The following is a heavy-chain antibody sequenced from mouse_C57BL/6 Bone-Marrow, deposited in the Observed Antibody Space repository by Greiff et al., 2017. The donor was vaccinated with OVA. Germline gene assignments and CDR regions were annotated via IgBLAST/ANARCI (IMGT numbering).Heavy chain of an antibody. CDR1: GYTFTSYW. Sequence: QVQLQQPGAELVKPGASVKLSCKASGYTFTSYWMHWVKQRPGQGLEWIGMIHPNSGSTNYNEKFKSKATLTVDKSSSTAYMQLSSLTSEDSAVYYWARNGYYGHFDYWGQGTTLTVSS. CDR3: ARNGYYGHFDY. J-gene: IGHJ2*01. D-gene: IGHD1-1*01. CDR2: IHPNSGST. V-gene: IGHV1-64*01.